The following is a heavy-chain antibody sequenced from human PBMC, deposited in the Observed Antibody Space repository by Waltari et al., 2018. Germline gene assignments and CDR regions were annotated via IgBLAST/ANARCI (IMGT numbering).Heavy chain of an antibody. CDR2: IYHSGST. CDR3: ARRKAYPYYFDY. CDR1: GYSISIGYY. J-gene: IGHJ4*02. V-gene: IGHV4-38-2*01. Sequence: QVQLQESGPGLVKPSETLSLTCAVSGYSISIGYYWGCIRQPPGKGLEWIGDIYHSGSTDYNPYLKSRVTISVDTSKNQFSLKLSAVTAADTAVYYCARRKAYPYYFDYWGQGTLVTVSS.